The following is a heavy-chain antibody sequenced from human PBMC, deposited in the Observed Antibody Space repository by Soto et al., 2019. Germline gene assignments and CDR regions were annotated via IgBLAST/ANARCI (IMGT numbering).Heavy chain of an antibody. D-gene: IGHD2-8*02. CDR2: INHSGSN. J-gene: IGHJ4*02. CDR3: ARDKITGLFDY. CDR1: GGSFSGYY. V-gene: IGHV4-34*01. Sequence: PSETLSLTCPVYGGSFSGYYWTWIRQPPGTGLEWIGEINHSGSNNYNPNHKSRVTISVNTSKKQFSLKLTSVTAADTAVYYCARDKITGLFDYWGQGTLVTVSS.